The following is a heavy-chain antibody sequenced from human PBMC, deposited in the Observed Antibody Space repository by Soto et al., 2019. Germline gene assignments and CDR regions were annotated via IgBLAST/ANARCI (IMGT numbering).Heavy chain of an antibody. Sequence: ASVKVSCKASGYKFTTYCIHWVRQDPGQGLEWMGIVNPSDGSTTYALSYQGIVTMTRDTSTSTVYMELSSLRSDDTAHYYCARDLTIVPDTQPRLENYVMDVWGEGTTVPVAS. D-gene: IGHD1-26*01. J-gene: IGHJ6*04. CDR3: ARDLTIVPDTQPRLENYVMDV. CDR2: VNPSDGST. V-gene: IGHV1-46*01. CDR1: GYKFTTYC.